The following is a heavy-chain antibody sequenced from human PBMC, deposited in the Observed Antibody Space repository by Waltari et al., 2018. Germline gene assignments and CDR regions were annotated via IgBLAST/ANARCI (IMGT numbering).Heavy chain of an antibody. Sequence: QVQLVESGGGVVQPGKSLRLSCVASGFSLSNYGMHWVRQSPGEGLGWVGLTWSDGSVEYDAESVRGRFTVSRDNSKNRLYLDMDSLRVDDTATYYCAKDAFGNTYLDYWGQERWSPSPQ. CDR1: GFSLSNYG. J-gene: IGHJ4*01. CDR3: AKDAFGNTYLDY. CDR2: TWSDGSVE. V-gene: IGHV3-33*03. D-gene: IGHD3-10*01.